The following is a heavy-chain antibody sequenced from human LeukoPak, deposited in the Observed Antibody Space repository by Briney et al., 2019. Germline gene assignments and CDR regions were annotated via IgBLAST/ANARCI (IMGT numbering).Heavy chain of an antibody. CDR2: ISGSGGST. Sequence: GGSLRLSCAASGXTFRSYAMTWVRQAPGKGLEWVSAISGSGGSTYYADPVKGRFTISRDNSKNTLYLQMNSLRAEDTAVYYCAKDQDYDILTCLDYWGQGTLVTVSS. CDR3: AKDQDYDILTCLDY. V-gene: IGHV3-23*01. CDR1: GXTFRSYA. J-gene: IGHJ4*02. D-gene: IGHD3-9*01.